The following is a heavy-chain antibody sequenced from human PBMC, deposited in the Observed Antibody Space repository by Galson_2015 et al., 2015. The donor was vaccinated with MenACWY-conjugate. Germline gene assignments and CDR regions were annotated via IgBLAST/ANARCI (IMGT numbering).Heavy chain of an antibody. CDR2: ISSSGSNT. CDR1: GFTFINYA. Sequence: SLRLSCAASGFTFINYAVAWVRQPPGKGLEWVSAISSSGSNTYYADSARGRFAISRDNSKNTVYLHLSSLRAEDTAIYFCARRTDWGTDQRPDLDFWGQGTQVTVSS. V-gene: IGHV3-23*01. D-gene: IGHD7-27*01. CDR3: ARRTDWGTDQRPDLDF. J-gene: IGHJ4*02.